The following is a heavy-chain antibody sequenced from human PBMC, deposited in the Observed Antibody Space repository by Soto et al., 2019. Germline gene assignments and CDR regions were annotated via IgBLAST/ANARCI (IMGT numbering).Heavy chain of an antibody. CDR1: GFTFSSYW. J-gene: IGHJ4*02. CDR3: ARDPPGDTAMVTPIKYYFDY. CDR2: IKQDGSEK. Sequence: PGGSLRLSCAASGFTFSSYWMSWVRQAPGKGLEWVANIKQDGSEKYYVDSVKGRFTISRDNAKNSLYLQMNSLRAEVTAVYYCARDPPGDTAMVTPIKYYFDYWGQVTLVTVSS. D-gene: IGHD5-18*01. V-gene: IGHV3-7*05.